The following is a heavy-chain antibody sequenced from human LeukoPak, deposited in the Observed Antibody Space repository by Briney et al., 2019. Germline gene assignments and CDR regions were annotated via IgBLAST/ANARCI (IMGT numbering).Heavy chain of an antibody. J-gene: IGHJ4*02. CDR1: GYTFTSYY. Sequence: ASVKVSCKASGYTFTSYYMHWVRQAPGQGLEWMGIISPSGGSTSYAQKFQGRVTMTRDTSTSTVYMELSSLRSEDTAVYYCARDHRYDSSGYYYSLRYWGQGTLVTVSS. D-gene: IGHD3-22*01. CDR2: ISPSGGST. V-gene: IGHV1-46*01. CDR3: ARDHRYDSSGYYYSLRY.